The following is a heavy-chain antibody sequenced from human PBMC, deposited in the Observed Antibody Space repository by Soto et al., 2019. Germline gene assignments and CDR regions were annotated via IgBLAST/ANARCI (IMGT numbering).Heavy chain of an antibody. V-gene: IGHV1-3*01. CDR1: GYTFSSYA. CDR2: INAGYGNT. D-gene: IGHD7-27*01. J-gene: IGHJ4*02. Sequence: ASVKVSCKASGYTFSSYAMHWVRQAPGQRLEWMGWINAGYGNTKSSQKFQDRVTISRDTSASTAYMELTSLRSEDTAVYYCARDTGDGTYDFWGQGTLVTISS. CDR3: ARDTGDGTYDF.